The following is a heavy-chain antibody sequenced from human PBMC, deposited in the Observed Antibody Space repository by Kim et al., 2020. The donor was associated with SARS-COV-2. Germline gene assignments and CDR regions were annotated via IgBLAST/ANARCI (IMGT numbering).Heavy chain of an antibody. CDR1: GFTFSSYA. Sequence: GGSLRLSCAASGFTFSSYAMHWVRQAPGKGLEWVAVISYDGSNKYYADSVKGRFIISRDNSKNTLYLQMNSLRAEDTAVYYCARASYGGYVHGMYVWGEG. V-gene: IGHV3-30-3*01. D-gene: IGHD5-12*01. CDR3: ARASYGGYVHGMYV. J-gene: IGHJ6*02. CDR2: ISYDGSNK.